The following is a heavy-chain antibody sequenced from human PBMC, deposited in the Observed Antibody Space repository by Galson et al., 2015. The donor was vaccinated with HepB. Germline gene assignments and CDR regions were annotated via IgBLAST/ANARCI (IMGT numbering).Heavy chain of an antibody. V-gene: IGHV3-23*01. J-gene: IGHJ6*02. CDR1: AFTFSTYS. CDR2: ISSAGDST. CDR3: AKCGVGAATSCQGSGLDV. Sequence: SLRLSCAASAFTFSTYSMAWVRQAPGKGLEWVSSISSAGDSTPHADSVKGRFTISRDNSKNMLFLQMSSLRAEDTAVYYCAKCGVGAATSCQGSGLDVWGQGTTVTVSS. D-gene: IGHD6-13*01.